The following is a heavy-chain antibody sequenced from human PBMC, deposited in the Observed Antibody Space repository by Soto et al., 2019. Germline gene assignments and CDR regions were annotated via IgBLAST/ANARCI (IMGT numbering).Heavy chain of an antibody. J-gene: IGHJ5*02. D-gene: IGHD2-15*01. CDR2: IIPFLGTT. CDR1: GGTFSSYA. CDR3: RKSGYCISGSCSQGWIDP. Sequence: QVQLVQSGAEVKKPGSSVKVSCKASGGTFSSYAISWVRQAPGQGLEWMGEIIPFLGTTNYAQKLQGRVTITADESTSTAYMELSSLRSDNTALYYCRKSGYCISGSCSQGWIDPWGQGTLVTVSS. V-gene: IGHV1-69*01.